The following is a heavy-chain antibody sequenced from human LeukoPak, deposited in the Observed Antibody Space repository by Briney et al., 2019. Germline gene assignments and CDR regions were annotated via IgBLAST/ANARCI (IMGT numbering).Heavy chain of an antibody. Sequence: GGSLRLSCAASGFTVSSNYMSWVRQAPGKGLEWVSVIYSGGSTYYADSVKGRFTISRGNSKNTLYLQMNSLRAEDTAVYYCARRFAVAGTEWFDPWGQGTLVTVSS. J-gene: IGHJ5*02. CDR3: ARRFAVAGTEWFDP. D-gene: IGHD6-19*01. CDR1: GFTVSSNY. CDR2: IYSGGST. V-gene: IGHV3-53*01.